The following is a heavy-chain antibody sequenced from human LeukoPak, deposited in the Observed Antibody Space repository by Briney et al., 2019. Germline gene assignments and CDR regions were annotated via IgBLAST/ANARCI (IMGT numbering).Heavy chain of an antibody. V-gene: IGHV4-59*02. D-gene: IGHD1-26*01. CDR2: IYYTGT. J-gene: IGHJ4*02. CDR3: ARLASYDFDY. CDR1: GGSVTDYY. Sequence: SETLSLTCTVSGGSVTDYYWSWIRQSPGKGLEWIGYIYYTGTSYNPSLKSRVTISADTSKNQFSLKLSSVTAADTAVYYCARLASYDFDYWGQGTLVTVSS.